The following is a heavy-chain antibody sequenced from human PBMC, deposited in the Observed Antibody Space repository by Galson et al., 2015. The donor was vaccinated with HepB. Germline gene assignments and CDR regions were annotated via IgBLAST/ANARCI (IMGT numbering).Heavy chain of an antibody. J-gene: IGHJ5*02. CDR2: INGYSRKT. V-gene: IGHV1-18*01. CDR1: GYTFSSYS. D-gene: IGHD2-15*01. Sequence: SVKVSCKASGYTFSSYSITWVRQAPGQGLEWMGWINGYSRKTDYARQLQGRVTMTTDTSTSTAYMELKSLRSDGTAVYYCARGALVVVVDATQNNWFDPWGQGTLVTVSS. CDR3: ARGALVVVVDATQNNWFDP.